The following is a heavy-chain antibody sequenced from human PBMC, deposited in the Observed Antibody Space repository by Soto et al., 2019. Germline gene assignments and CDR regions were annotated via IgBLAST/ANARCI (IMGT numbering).Heavy chain of an antibody. CDR1: GYTFTNYY. D-gene: IGHD6-13*01. CDR2: INPSGGST. CDR3: ARIPAGNSYYYFDY. J-gene: IGHJ4*02. V-gene: IGHV1-46*01. Sequence: ASVKVSCKASGYTFTNYYIHWVRQAPGQGLEWMGIINPSGGSTSYAQKFQGRVTMTRDTSTGTVYVELSSLRSEDTAVYYCARIPAGNSYYYFDYWGQGTPVTVSS.